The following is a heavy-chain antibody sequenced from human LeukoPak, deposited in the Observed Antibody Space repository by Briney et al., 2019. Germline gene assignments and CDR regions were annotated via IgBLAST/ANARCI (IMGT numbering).Heavy chain of an antibody. CDR1: GGSISSYY. CDR3: ARVMYSSGWYVLDY. D-gene: IGHD6-19*01. V-gene: IGHV4-59*01. Sequence: PSETLSLTCTVSGGSISSYYWSWIRQPPGKGLEWIGYIYYSGSTNYNPSLKSRVTISVDTSKNQFSLKLSSVTAADTAVYYYARVMYSSGWYVLDYWGQGTLVTVSS. J-gene: IGHJ4*02. CDR2: IYYSGST.